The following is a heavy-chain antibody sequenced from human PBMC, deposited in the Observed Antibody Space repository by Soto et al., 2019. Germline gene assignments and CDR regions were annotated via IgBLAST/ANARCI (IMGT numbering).Heavy chain of an antibody. V-gene: IGHV4-34*01. CDR1: GGSLSGYY. CDR2: INRSGST. D-gene: IGHD3-16*01. J-gene: IGHJ5*02. Sequence: QVQLQQWGAGLLKPSETLSLTCAVYGGSLSGYYWSWIRQPPGKGLEWIGEINRSGSTNYIPSLKCRVIISVDTSKNQFSLKLSSVTAADTAVYYCARGLLGGAATWGQGTLVTVSS. CDR3: ARGLLGGAAT.